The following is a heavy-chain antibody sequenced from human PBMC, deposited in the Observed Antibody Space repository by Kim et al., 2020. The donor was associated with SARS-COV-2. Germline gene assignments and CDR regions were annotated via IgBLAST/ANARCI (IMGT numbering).Heavy chain of an antibody. D-gene: IGHD6-13*01. Sequence: SETLSLTCAVSGGSISSSNWWSWVRQPPGKGLEWIGEIYHSGSTNYNPSLKSRVTISVDKSKNQFSLKPSSVTAADTAVYYCARTHSSSWYGIYYYGMDVWGQGTPVIV. V-gene: IGHV4-4*02. CDR1: GGSISSSNW. CDR2: IYHSGST. J-gene: IGHJ6*02. CDR3: ARTHSSSWYGIYYYGMDV.